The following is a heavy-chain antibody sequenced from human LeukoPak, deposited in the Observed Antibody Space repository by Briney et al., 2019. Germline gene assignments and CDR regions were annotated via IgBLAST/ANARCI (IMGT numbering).Heavy chain of an antibody. CDR1: GLTFSSYW. CDR3: ARDSAYYYDSSGYYYYYYYGMDV. V-gene: IGHV3-74*01. D-gene: IGHD3-22*01. CDR2: INSDGSST. J-gene: IGHJ6*02. Sequence: GGSLRLSCAASGLTFSSYWMHWVRQAPGKGLVWVSGINSDGSSTTYADSVKGRFTISRDKSMNTLYLQMNSLRTDDTAVYYCARDSAYYYDSSGYYYYYYYGMDVWGQGTTVTVSS.